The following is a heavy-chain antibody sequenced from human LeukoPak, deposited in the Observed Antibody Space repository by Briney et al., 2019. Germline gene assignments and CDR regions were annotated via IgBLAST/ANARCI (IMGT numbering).Heavy chain of an antibody. CDR3: ARVPAAINAIDY. J-gene: IGHJ4*02. CDR2: ISYDGSNK. CDR1: GFTFSTYA. D-gene: IGHD2-2*02. V-gene: IGHV3-30-3*01. Sequence: GGSLRLSCAASGFTFSTYAMHWVRQAPGKGLEWVAVISYDGSNKYYADSMKGRFTISRDNAKHSLYLQMNSLRAEDTAIYYCARVPAAINAIDYWGQGTLVTVSS.